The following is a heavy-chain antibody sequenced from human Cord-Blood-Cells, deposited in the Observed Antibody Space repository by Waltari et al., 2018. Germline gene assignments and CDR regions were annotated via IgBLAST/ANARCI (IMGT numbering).Heavy chain of an antibody. CDR1: GGSFSAYY. D-gene: IGHD1-1*01. CDR3: ARVHGTYYYYMDV. Sequence: QVQLQQWGAGLLKPSETLSLTCAVYGGSFSAYYWSWIRQPPGKGLEWIGEINHSGSTNYNPSLKSRVTISVDTSKNQFSLKLSSVTAADTAVYYCARVHGTYYYYMDVWGKGTTVTVSS. V-gene: IGHV4-34*01. CDR2: INHSGST. J-gene: IGHJ6*03.